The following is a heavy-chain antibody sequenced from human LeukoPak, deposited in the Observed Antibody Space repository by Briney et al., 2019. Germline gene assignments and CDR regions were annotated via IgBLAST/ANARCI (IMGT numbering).Heavy chain of an antibody. Sequence: QSGGSLRLSCAASGFTFSSYWMNWVRQAPGKGLVWVAHINTDGRTTTYADSVKGRFTVSRDNAKNTLYVQMNSLRAEDTAVYYCARGRTTVVTLGGYWGQGTLVTVSS. J-gene: IGHJ4*02. D-gene: IGHD4-23*01. CDR3: ARGRTTVVTLGGY. CDR1: GFTFSSYW. CDR2: INTDGRTT. V-gene: IGHV3-74*01.